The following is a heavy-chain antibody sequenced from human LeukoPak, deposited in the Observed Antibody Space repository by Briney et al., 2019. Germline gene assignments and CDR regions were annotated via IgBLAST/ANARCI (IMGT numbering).Heavy chain of an antibody. V-gene: IGHV3-23*01. CDR1: GFTFSSYG. CDR3: AKVYSAGWYPGYFDY. D-gene: IGHD6-19*01. CDR2: ISGSGGST. J-gene: IGHJ4*02. Sequence: GGSLRLSCAASGFTFSSYGTSWVRQAPGKGLEWVSAISGSGGSTFYADSVKGRFTISRDNSKNTLYLQMNSLRAEDTAVYYCAKVYSAGWYPGYFDYWGQGTLVTVSS.